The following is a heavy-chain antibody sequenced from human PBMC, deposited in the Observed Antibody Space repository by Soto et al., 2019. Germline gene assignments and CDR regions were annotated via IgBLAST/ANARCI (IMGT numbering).Heavy chain of an antibody. CDR3: AKDISAVDYYNMDV. D-gene: IGHD6-19*01. CDR1: GFTFDDYA. V-gene: IGHV3-9*01. J-gene: IGHJ6*03. Sequence: EVQLVESGGGLVQPGRSLRLSCAASGFTFDDYAMHWVRQAPGKGLEWVSGISWNSGSIGYADSVKGRFTISRDNAKNSLYLQMNSLRAEDTALYYCAKDISAVDYYNMDVWGKGTTVTVSS. CDR2: ISWNSGSI.